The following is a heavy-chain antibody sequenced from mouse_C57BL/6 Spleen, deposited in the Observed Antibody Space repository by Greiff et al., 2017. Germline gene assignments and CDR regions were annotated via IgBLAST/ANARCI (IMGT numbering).Heavy chain of an antibody. D-gene: IGHD4-1*01. V-gene: IGHV2-2*01. CDR3: ASLTDLFDY. J-gene: IGHJ2*01. CDR1: GFSLTSYG. Sequence: QVQLQQSGPGLVQPSQCLSITCTVSGFSLTSYGVHWVRQSPGKGLEWLGVIWSGGSTDYNAAFISRLSISKDNSKSHDVFEMNSLQADDTAIYFCASLTDLFDYWGQGTTLTVSS. CDR2: IWSGGST.